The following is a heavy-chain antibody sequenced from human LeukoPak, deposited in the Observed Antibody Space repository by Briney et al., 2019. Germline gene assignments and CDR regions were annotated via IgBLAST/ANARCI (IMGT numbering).Heavy chain of an antibody. Sequence: RGSLRLSCAASGFTFSSYSINWVRQAPGKGLEWVSSISSTSSYIYYADSVKGRFTISRDNTKNSLYLQMNSLRAEDTAVCYCARVVGNYYYMDVWGKGTTVTVSS. V-gene: IGHV3-21*01. CDR3: ARVVGNYYYMDV. CDR2: ISSTSSYI. CDR1: GFTFSSYS. D-gene: IGHD1-26*01. J-gene: IGHJ6*03.